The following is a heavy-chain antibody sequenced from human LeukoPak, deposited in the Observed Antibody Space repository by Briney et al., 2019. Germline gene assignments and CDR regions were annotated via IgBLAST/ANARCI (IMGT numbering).Heavy chain of an antibody. CDR2: ISAYNGNT. CDR1: GGTFSSYA. D-gene: IGHD3-10*01. Sequence: ASVKVSCKASGGTFSSYAISWVRQAPGQGLEWMGWISAYNGNTNYAQKLQGRVTMTTDTSTSTAYMELRSLRSDDTAVYYCARDTGGYGSGSYQINYYYYYMDVWGKGTTVTVSS. V-gene: IGHV1-18*01. CDR3: ARDTGGYGSGSYQINYYYYYMDV. J-gene: IGHJ6*03.